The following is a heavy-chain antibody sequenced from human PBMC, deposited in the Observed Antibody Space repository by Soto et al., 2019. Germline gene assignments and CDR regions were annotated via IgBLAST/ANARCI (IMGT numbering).Heavy chain of an antibody. CDR3: ARVQHSSGSYRWFDP. Sequence: QVQLQESGPGLVKPSGTLSLTCTVSGGSISGYYWSWIRQPAGKGLEYIGRVYSSGSTNYSPSLNSRVPMSVGTTENQFSLTLSSVTAADKAVYFCARVQHSSGSYRWFDPWGQGTLVTVSS. D-gene: IGHD3-22*01. J-gene: IGHJ5*02. CDR2: VYSSGST. V-gene: IGHV4-4*07. CDR1: GGSISGYY.